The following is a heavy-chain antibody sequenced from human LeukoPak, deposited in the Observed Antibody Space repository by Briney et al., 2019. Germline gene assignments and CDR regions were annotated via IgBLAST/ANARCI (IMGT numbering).Heavy chain of an antibody. CDR3: ARVRIGGGYCSSTSCYFDY. V-gene: IGHV4-59*12. CDR2: IYHSGST. J-gene: IGHJ4*02. CDR1: GGSISSYY. D-gene: IGHD2-2*01. Sequence: SETLSLTCTVSGGSISSYYWSWIRQPPGKGLEWIGYIYHSGSTYYNPSLKSRVTISVDRSKNQFSLKLSSVTAADTAVYYCARVRIGGGYCSSTSCYFDYWGQGTLVTVSS.